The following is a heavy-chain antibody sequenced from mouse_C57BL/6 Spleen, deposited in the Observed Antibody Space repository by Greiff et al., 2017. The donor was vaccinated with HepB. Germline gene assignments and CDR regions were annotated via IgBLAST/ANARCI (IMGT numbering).Heavy chain of an antibody. V-gene: IGHV1-26*01. D-gene: IGHD2-14*01. Sequence: EVQLQQSGPELVKPGASVKISCKASGYTFTDYYMNWVKQSHGKSLEWIGDINPNNGGTSYNQKFKGKATLTVDKSSSTAYMELRSLTSEDSAVYYCAREFRGNYFDYWGQGTTLTVSS. J-gene: IGHJ2*01. CDR1: GYTFTDYY. CDR2: INPNNGGT. CDR3: AREFRGNYFDY.